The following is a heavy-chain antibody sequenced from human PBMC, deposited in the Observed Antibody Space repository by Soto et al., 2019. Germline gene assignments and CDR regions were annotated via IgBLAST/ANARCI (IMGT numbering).Heavy chain of an antibody. CDR3: ARVGVDTAMVTDYYFDY. D-gene: IGHD5-18*01. Sequence: SETLSLTCAVSGGSISSSNWWSWVRQPPGKGLEWIGEIYHSGSTNYNPSLKSRVTISVDKSKNQFSLKLSSVTAADTAVYYCARVGVDTAMVTDYYFDYWGQGTLVTVS. CDR1: GGSISSSNW. J-gene: IGHJ4*02. CDR2: IYHSGST. V-gene: IGHV4-4*02.